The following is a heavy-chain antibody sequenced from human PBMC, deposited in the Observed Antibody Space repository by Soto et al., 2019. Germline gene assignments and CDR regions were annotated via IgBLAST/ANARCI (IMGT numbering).Heavy chain of an antibody. CDR1: GYTFFTYD. V-gene: IGHV1-18*01. D-gene: IGHD5-12*01. J-gene: IGHJ5*02. CDR3: ARHLGPTTSENWFDP. CDR2: ISTYSGDT. Sequence: QVHLVQSGVEVKTPGASVKVSCQASGYTFFTYDISWGRQAPGQGLEGMGWISTYSGDTKYAQKFQGRVTMTTDTSTTTAYLSLRSLRSDNTAVYYCARHLGPTTSENWFDPWGQGTLVTVSS.